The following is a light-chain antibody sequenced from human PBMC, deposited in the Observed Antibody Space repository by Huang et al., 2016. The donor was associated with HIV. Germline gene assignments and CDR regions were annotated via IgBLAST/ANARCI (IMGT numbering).Light chain of an antibody. V-gene: IGKV3-20*01. CDR3: QQYDESPFN. Sequence: EIVLTQSPGTLSLSPGDSATLSCRASQSVTIKYLAWYQQKPCQSPRLLIDGASSRATGIPDRVSGSGSGIDFTLTISRLEPEDFAVYYCQQYDESPFNFGPGTKVDIK. CDR1: QSVTIKY. CDR2: GAS. J-gene: IGKJ3*01.